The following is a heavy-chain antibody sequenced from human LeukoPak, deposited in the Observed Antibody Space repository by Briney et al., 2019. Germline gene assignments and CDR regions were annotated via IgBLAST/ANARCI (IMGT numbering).Heavy chain of an antibody. Sequence: ASVKVSCKASGYTFTSYYMHWVRQAPGQGLEWMGIINPSGGSTSYAQKFQGRVTMTRNTSISTAYMELSSLRSEDTAVYYCAREAMVRGVYNWFDPWGQGTLVTVSS. CDR3: AREAMVRGVYNWFDP. V-gene: IGHV1-46*01. CDR1: GYTFTSYY. J-gene: IGHJ5*02. D-gene: IGHD3-10*01. CDR2: INPSGGST.